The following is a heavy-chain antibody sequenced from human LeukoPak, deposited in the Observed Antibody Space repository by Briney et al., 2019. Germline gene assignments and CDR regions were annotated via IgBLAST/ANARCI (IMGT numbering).Heavy chain of an antibody. D-gene: IGHD6-13*01. CDR2: MNPNSGNT. CDR1: GYTFTSYD. V-gene: IGHV1-8*01. J-gene: IGHJ4*02. Sequence: VASVKVSCKASGYTFTSYDINWVRQATGQGLEWMGWMNPNSGNTGYAQKFQGRVTMTRNTSVSTAYMELSSLRAEDTAMYYCARDSAGNDYWGQGTLVTVSS. CDR3: ARDSAGNDY.